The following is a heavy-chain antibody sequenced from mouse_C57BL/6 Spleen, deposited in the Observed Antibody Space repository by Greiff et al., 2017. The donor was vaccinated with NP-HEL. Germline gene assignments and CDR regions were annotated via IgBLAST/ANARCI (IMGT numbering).Heavy chain of an antibody. CDR2: ISSGSSTI. CDR1: GFTFSDYG. D-gene: IGHD1-1*01. V-gene: IGHV5-17*01. CDR3: ARTHLDYYGSSRDD. J-gene: IGHJ2*01. Sequence: EVQRVESGGGLVKPGGSLKLSCAASGFTFSDYGMHWVRQAPEKGLEWVAYISSGSSTIYYADTVKGRFTISRDNAKNTLFLQMTSLRSEDTAMYYCARTHLDYYGSSRDDWGQGTTLTVSS.